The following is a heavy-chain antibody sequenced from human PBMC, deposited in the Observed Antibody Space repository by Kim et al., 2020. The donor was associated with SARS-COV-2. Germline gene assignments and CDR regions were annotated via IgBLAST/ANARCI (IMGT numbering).Heavy chain of an antibody. CDR1: GDSISSGAHY. CDR3: ARAWSSADYGGFEADAFDL. J-gene: IGHJ3*01. Sequence: SETLSLTCTVSGDSISSGAHYWSWIRQFPGKGLEWIGYIYYTGSTYYNSSLKSRVTISVDTSQNQFSLRLRSVTAADTAVYYCARAWSSADYGGFEADAFDLWGQGTMVTVSS. CDR2: IYYTGST. V-gene: IGHV4-31*03. D-gene: IGHD4-17*01.